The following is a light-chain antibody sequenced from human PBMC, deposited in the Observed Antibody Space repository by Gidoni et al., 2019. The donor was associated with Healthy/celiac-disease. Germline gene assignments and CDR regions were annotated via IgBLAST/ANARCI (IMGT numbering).Light chain of an antibody. J-gene: IGLJ3*02. Sequence: SYELTQPPSVSVSPGQTASITCSGDKLGDKYACWYQQKPGQSPVLVIYQDSKRHSGIPERFSGSNSGNTATLTISGTQAMDEADYYCQAWDSSTAVFGGGTKLPVL. CDR1: KLGDKY. V-gene: IGLV3-1*01. CDR2: QDS. CDR3: QAWDSSTAV.